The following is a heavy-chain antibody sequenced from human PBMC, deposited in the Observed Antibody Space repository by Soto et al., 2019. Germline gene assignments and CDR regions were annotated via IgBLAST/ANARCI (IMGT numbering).Heavy chain of an antibody. CDR2: INSDGTTT. Sequence: GGSLRLSCAASGFIFSTYWMHWVRQAPGKGLVWVSCINSDGTTTTSADSVKGRFTISRDNAENTLYLQMNSLRAEDTAVYYCVRDLSGISLYGMDVWGQGTTVTVSS. CDR1: GFIFSTYW. D-gene: IGHD1-20*01. J-gene: IGHJ6*02. V-gene: IGHV3-74*01. CDR3: VRDLSGISLYGMDV.